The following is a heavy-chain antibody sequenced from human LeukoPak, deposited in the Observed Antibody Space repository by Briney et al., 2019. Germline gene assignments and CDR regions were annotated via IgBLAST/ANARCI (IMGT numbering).Heavy chain of an antibody. J-gene: IGHJ4*02. CDR3: ARLIAAAGRGIDH. CDR2: IYYSGST. D-gene: IGHD6-13*01. CDR1: GGSISSSTYY. Sequence: SETLSLTCTVSGGSISSSTYYWGWIRQPPGKGLEWIGSIYYSGSTYYNPSLKSPATISVDTSKNQFSLKLTSVTAADTAVYYCARLIAAAGRGIDHWGQGTLVTVSS. V-gene: IGHV4-39*01.